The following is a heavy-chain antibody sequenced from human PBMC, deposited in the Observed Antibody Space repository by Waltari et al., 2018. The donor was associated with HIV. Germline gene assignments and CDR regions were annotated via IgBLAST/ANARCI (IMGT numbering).Heavy chain of an antibody. Sequence: QVQLRQWGSTLLKPSETLSLTCAVYGESFNDYYWTWSCQAPGKRLAWIGGVNHRGFTYYSPSVRGRLRCRVIISGDTAKKQFSLKLKSVTAADTAMYFCARWNDTRVFYYLYYYVDFWSQGTLVTVS. CDR2: VNHRGFT. V-gene: IGHV4-34*02. D-gene: IGHD3-22*01. CDR3: ARWNDTRVFYYLYYYVDF. CDR1: GESFNDYY. J-gene: IGHJ4*02.